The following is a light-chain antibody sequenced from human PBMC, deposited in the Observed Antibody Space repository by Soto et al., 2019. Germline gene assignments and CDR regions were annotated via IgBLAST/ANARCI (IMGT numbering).Light chain of an antibody. V-gene: IGLV2-14*03. CDR2: DVS. J-gene: IGLJ1*01. CDR1: SSDVGGYNY. Sequence: ALTQPASVSGSPGQSIAISCTGTSSDVGGYNYVSWYQRHPGKAPKLMIYDVSNRPSGVSNRFSGSKSGNTASLTISGLQAEDEADYYCCSYTTSSTYVFGTGTKVTVL. CDR3: CSYTTSSTYV.